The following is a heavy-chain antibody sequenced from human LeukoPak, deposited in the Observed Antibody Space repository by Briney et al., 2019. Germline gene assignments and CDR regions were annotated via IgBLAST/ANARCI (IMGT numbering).Heavy chain of an antibody. CDR1: GGSISSSSYY. CDR2: IFYSGTT. J-gene: IGHJ4*02. CDR3: ARGGWNKFDY. D-gene: IGHD3-22*01. V-gene: IGHV4-61*01. Sequence: SETLSLTCTVSGGSISSSSYYWSWIRQPPGKGLEWIGFIFYSGTTNYNPSLKSRVTISVDTSKNQFSLKLSSVTAADTAVYYCARGGWNKFDYWGQGTLVTVSS.